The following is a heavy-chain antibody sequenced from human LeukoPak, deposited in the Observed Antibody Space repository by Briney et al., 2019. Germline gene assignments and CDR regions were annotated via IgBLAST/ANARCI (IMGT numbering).Heavy chain of an antibody. CDR3: ANRGRYYFDY. J-gene: IGHJ4*02. D-gene: IGHD6-25*01. CDR2: IGSGGGT. Sequence: GGSLRLSCATSGFTISNYAMSWVRQAPGKGLEWLSTIGSGGGTYYSDSVKGRFTISRDNSINTLYLQMNSLRAEDTALYYCANRGRYYFDYWGQGALVTVSS. CDR1: GFTISNYA. V-gene: IGHV3-23*01.